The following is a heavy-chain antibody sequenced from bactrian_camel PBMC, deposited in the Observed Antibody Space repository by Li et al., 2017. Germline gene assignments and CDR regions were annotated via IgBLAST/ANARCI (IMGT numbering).Heavy chain of an antibody. CDR1: GFTIGQRC. D-gene: IGHD7*01. V-gene: IGHV3S55*01. CDR2: IGGGGT. Sequence: HVQLVESGGGSVEAGGTLTLSCVVSGFTIGQRCMAWFRQAAGKEREGVAAIGGGGTLYGDSVEGRFTISQDNAKRTLSLQMNRLKPEDTAMYYCAATAGFACGGWWNNPRAYNWWGQGTQVTVS. CDR3: AATAGFACGGWWNNPRAYNW. J-gene: IGHJ4*01.